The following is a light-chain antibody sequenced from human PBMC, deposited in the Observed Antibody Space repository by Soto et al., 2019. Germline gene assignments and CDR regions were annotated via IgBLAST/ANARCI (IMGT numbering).Light chain of an antibody. CDR1: SSDVGGYDY. V-gene: IGLV2-8*01. CDR2: EVS. CDR3: TSYAGSNILYV. Sequence: ALTQPPSASGSPGQSVTISCTGTSSDVGGYDYVSWYQQHPGKAPKLMIYEVSKRPSGVPDRFSGSKSGNTASLTVSGLQAEDEADYYCTSYAGSNILYVFGTGTKVT. J-gene: IGLJ1*01.